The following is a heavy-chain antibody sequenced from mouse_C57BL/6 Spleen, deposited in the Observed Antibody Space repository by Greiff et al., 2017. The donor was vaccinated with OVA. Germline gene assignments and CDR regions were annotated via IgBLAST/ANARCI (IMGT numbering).Heavy chain of an antibody. V-gene: IGHV8-8*01. Sequence: QVTLKVCGPGILQPSQTLSLTCSFSGFSLSTFGMGVGWIRQPSGKGLEWLAHIWWDDDKYYNPALKSRLTISKDTSKNQVFLKIANVDTADTATYYCARDITTVGDWYFDVWGTGTTVTVSS. CDR3: ARDITTVGDWYFDV. D-gene: IGHD1-1*01. CDR2: IWWDDDK. J-gene: IGHJ1*03. CDR1: GFSLSTFGMG.